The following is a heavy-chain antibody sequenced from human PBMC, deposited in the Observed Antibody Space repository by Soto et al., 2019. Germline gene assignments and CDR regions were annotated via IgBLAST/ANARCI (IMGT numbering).Heavy chain of an antibody. CDR2: ISAYNGNT. J-gene: IGHJ4*02. CDR1: GYTFTSYG. CDR3: AKDRVSEHNNGWPQGS. Sequence: ASVKVSCKASGYTFTSYGISWVRQAPGQGLEWMGWISAYNGNTNYAQKLQGRVTMTTDTSTSTAYMELRSLRSDDTAVYYCAKDRVSEHNNGWPQGSWGQGTQVTVSS. V-gene: IGHV1-18*01. D-gene: IGHD6-19*01.